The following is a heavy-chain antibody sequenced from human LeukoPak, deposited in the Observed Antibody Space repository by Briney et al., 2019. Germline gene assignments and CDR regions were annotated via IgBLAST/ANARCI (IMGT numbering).Heavy chain of an antibody. CDR2: INHSGST. Sequence: SETLSLTCAFYGGSFSGYYWSWIRQPPGKGLEWIGEINHSGSTNYNPSLKSRVTISVDTSKNQFSLKLSSVTAADTAVYYCARGRVFSHWGQGTLVTVSS. CDR1: GGSFSGYY. D-gene: IGHD3-9*01. CDR3: ARGRVFSH. J-gene: IGHJ4*02. V-gene: IGHV4-34*01.